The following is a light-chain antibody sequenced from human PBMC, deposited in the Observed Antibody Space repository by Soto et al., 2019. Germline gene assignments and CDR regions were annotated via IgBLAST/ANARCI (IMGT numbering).Light chain of an antibody. V-gene: IGLV1-40*01. Sequence: QSVLTQPPSVSGAPGQRVTISCTGSSSNIGAGYDVHWYQQLPGTAPKLLIYGNSNRPSRVPDRFSGSKSGTSASLAITGLQAEDEADYCCQSYDSSLSALFGTGTKVTVL. CDR1: SSNIGAGYD. CDR3: QSYDSSLSAL. J-gene: IGLJ1*01. CDR2: GNS.